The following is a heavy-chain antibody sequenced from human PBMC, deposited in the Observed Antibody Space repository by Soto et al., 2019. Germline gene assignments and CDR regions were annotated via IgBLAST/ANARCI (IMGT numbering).Heavy chain of an antibody. CDR3: ARRRWDAFDI. Sequence: QVQLVESGGGLVKPGGSLRLSCAASGFTFSDYYMSWIRQAPGKGLEWVSYISSSPTYTDYADSVKGRFSISRDNAKNSLYLQMNSLRAEDTAVYYCARRRWDAFDIWGQGTMVTVSS. D-gene: IGHD6-13*01. J-gene: IGHJ3*02. V-gene: IGHV3-11*05. CDR1: GFTFSDYY. CDR2: ISSSPTYT.